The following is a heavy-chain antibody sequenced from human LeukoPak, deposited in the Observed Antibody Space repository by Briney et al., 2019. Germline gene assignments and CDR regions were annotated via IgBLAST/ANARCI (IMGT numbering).Heavy chain of an antibody. CDR3: ARDRDYYGSGTYDWFDS. D-gene: IGHD3-10*01. J-gene: IGHJ5*01. V-gene: IGHV3-66*01. CDR1: GFTFSSYS. CDR2: IYSGGTT. Sequence: GGSLRLSCAASGFTFSSYSMNWVRQAPGKGLEWVSVIYSGGTTHYADSVKGRFTISRDNSKNTLYLQMNSLRAEDTAVYYCARDRDYYGSGTYDWFDSWGQGTLVTVSS.